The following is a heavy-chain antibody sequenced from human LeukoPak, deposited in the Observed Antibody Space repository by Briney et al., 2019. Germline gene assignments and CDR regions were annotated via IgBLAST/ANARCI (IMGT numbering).Heavy chain of an antibody. CDR2: ISSSGSTI. Sequence: GGSLRLSCAASGFTFSDYYMSWIRQAPGKGLEWVSYISSSGSTIYYADSVKGRFTISRDNAKNSLYLQMNSLRAEDTAVYYCAKVAGAEEPDWFDPWGQGTLVTVSS. CDR3: AKVAGAEEPDWFDP. V-gene: IGHV3-11*01. D-gene: IGHD6-13*01. J-gene: IGHJ5*02. CDR1: GFTFSDYY.